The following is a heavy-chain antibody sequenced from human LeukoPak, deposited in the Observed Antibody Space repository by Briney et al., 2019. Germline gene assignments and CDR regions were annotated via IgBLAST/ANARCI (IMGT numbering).Heavy chain of an antibody. CDR1: GGSISSYY. CDR2: IYYSGST. V-gene: IGHV4-59*01. Sequence: SETLSLTCTVSGGSISSYYWSWIRQPPGKGLEWIGYIYYSGSTNYNPSLKSRVTISVDTSKNQFSLKLSSVTAADTAVYYCARGGTDYYDSSGYYYWGQGTLVTVSS. CDR3: ARGGTDYYDSSGYYY. J-gene: IGHJ4*02. D-gene: IGHD3-22*01.